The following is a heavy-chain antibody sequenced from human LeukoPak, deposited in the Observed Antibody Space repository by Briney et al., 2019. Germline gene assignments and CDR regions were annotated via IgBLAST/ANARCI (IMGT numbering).Heavy chain of an antibody. CDR1: GFTFSSYG. CDR3: AKERRGVFDY. D-gene: IGHD3-10*01. CDR2: ISYDGSNK. V-gene: IGHV3-30*18. Sequence: GRSLRLSCEASGFTFSSYGMHWVRQAPGKGLEWVAVISYDGSNKYYADSVKGRFIISRDNSKNTLYLQMNSLRAEDTAVYYCAKERRGVFDYWGQGTLVTVSS. J-gene: IGHJ4*02.